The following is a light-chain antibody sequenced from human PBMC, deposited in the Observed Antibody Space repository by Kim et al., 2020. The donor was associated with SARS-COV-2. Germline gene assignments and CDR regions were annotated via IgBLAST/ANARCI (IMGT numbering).Light chain of an antibody. CDR2: KAS. CDR3: QHFDGRPWT. V-gene: IGKV1-5*03. J-gene: IGKJ1*01. CDR1: QNITNC. Sequence: DIQMTQSPSTLSASVGDRVTITCRASQNITNCLAWYQQRPGKAPNPLIYKASDLDNGVPSRFSGSGSGTEFTLTISSLQPDDFATYYCQHFDGRPWTFGQGTKVDIK.